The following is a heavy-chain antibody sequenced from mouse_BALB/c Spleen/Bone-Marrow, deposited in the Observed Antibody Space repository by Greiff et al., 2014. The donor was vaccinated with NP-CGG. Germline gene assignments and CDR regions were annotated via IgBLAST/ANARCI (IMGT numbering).Heavy chain of an antibody. Sequence: QVQLQQSGAELVRPGTSVKMSCKAAGYTFTNYWIGWVAQRPGHGLEWNGDINCGGGYTNYNEKFKGKATLTADTSSSTAYMQLSSLTSEDPAIYYCAREGAYWGQGTLVTVSA. CDR1: GYTFTNYW. V-gene: IGHV1-63*02. CDR3: AREGAY. CDR2: INCGGGYT. J-gene: IGHJ3*01.